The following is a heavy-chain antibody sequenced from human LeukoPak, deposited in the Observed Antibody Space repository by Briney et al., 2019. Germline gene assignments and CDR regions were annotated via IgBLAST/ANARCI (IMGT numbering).Heavy chain of an antibody. V-gene: IGHV3-30-3*01. Sequence: PGRSLRLSCAASGFTFSSYAMHWVRQAPGKGLEWVAVISYDGSNKYYADSVKGRFTISRDNPKNTLYLQMNSLRAEDTAVYYCARWGYSSSNNLSAWGQGTLVTVSS. CDR3: ARWGYSSSNNLSA. J-gene: IGHJ5*02. CDR1: GFTFSSYA. CDR2: ISYDGSNK. D-gene: IGHD6-13*01.